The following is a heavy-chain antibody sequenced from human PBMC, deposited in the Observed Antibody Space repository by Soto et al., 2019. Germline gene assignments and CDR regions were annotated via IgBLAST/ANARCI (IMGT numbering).Heavy chain of an antibody. J-gene: IGHJ4*02. CDR1: GGSXSGYY. CDR3: ASMVTDY. Sequence: PSETLSLTCAVYGGSXSGYYWSWIRQPPGKGLEWIGEINHSGSTNYNPSLKSRVTISVDTSKNQLSLKLSSVTAADTAVYYCASMVTDYWGQGTLVTVSS. CDR2: INHSGST. D-gene: IGHD2-21*02. V-gene: IGHV4-34*01.